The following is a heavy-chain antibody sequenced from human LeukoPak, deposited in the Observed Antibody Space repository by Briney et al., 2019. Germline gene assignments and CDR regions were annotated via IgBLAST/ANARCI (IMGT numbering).Heavy chain of an antibody. CDR1: GYSISSGYY. CDR2: IYHSGST. J-gene: IGHJ4*02. V-gene: IGHV4-38-2*01. CDR3: ASSLEFYYNVDY. D-gene: IGHD3-10*01. Sequence: SETLSLTCAVSGYSISSGYYWGWTRQPPGKGLEWIGSIYHSGSTHYNPSLKSRVTISVDTSKNQFSLKLYSVTAADTAVYYCASSLEFYYNVDYWGQGTLVTVSS.